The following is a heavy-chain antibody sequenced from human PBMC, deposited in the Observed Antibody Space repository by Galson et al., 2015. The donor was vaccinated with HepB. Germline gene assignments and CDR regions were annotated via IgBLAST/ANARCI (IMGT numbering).Heavy chain of an antibody. V-gene: IGHV1-18*01. J-gene: IGHJ5*02. CDR2: ISAYNGNT. CDR3: ARVPLVVVPARFDP. CDR1: GYTFTSYG. Sequence: SVKVSCKASGYTFTSYGISWVRQAPGQGLEWMGWISAYNGNTNYAQKLQGRVTMTTDTSTSTAYMELRSLRSDDTAVYYCARVPLVVVPARFDPWGQGTLVTVSS. D-gene: IGHD2-2*01.